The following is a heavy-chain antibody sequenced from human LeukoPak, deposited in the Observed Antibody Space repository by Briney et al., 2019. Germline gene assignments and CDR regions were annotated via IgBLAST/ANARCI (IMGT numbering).Heavy chain of an antibody. CDR1: GXTFSTYG. CDR2: VWYNGGHE. CDR3: AKDGGSGNYYNPDY. D-gene: IGHD3-10*01. J-gene: IGHJ4*02. V-gene: IGHV3-33*06. Sequence: GGSLRLSCVASGXTFSTYGMHWVRQAPGKGLEWIAVVWYNGGHESYADSVKGRFVIPRDNSNNTLYLQMNSLRAEDTAIYYCAKDGGSGNYYNPDYWGQGTLVTVSS.